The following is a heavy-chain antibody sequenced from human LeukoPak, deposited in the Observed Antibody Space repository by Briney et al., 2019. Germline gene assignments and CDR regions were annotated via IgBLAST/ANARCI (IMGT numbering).Heavy chain of an antibody. CDR3: ARDGYSLRAFDI. D-gene: IGHD6-13*01. Sequence: SQTLSLTCATSGDSVSSNSAAWNWIRQSPSRGLEWLGRTYYRSKWYNDYAVSMKSRIIINPDTSKNQFSLQLNSVTPEDTAVYYCARDGYSLRAFDIWGQGTMVTVSS. J-gene: IGHJ3*02. V-gene: IGHV6-1*01. CDR1: GDSVSSNSAA. CDR2: TYYRSKWYN.